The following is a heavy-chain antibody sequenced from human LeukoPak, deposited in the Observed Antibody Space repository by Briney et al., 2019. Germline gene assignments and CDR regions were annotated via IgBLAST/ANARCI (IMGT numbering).Heavy chain of an antibody. J-gene: IGHJ4*02. V-gene: IGHV4-59*01. D-gene: IGHD7-27*01. CDR2: IYYTGST. Sequence: SWIRQSPGKGLEWIGYIYYTGSTTYNPSLKSRVTISADTSKNQFSLKLSSVTAADTAVYYCASRKLGNDYWGQGTLVTVSS. CDR3: ASRKLGNDY.